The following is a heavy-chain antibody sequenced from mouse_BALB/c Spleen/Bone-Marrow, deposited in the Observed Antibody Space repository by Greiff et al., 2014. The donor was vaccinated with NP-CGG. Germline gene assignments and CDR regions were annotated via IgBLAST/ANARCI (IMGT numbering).Heavy chain of an antibody. CDR3: ARGTATYRYYAMDY. Sequence: VQLKESGPELVKPGASVMISCKASGYSFTGYYMHWVKQSHVKSLEWIGRINPYNGATSYNQNFKDKASLTVDKSSSTAYMELHSLTSEDSAVYYCARGTATYRYYAMDYWGQGTSVTVSS. V-gene: IGHV1-31*01. CDR2: INPYNGAT. J-gene: IGHJ4*01. CDR1: GYSFTGYY. D-gene: IGHD1-2*01.